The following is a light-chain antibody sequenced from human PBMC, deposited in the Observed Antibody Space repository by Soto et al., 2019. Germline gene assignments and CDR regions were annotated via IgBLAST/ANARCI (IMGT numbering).Light chain of an antibody. CDR3: QQSDFIPRT. CDR2: AAS. Sequence: DIQITQSPSSLSASVGDRVTITCRASQSISIYLNWYQQKPGKVPKLLISAASTVQSGVPSRFSGSGSGTYFTLTISSLQPEECATYYCQQSDFIPRTFVQGTKVEI. J-gene: IGKJ1*01. V-gene: IGKV1-39*01. CDR1: QSISIY.